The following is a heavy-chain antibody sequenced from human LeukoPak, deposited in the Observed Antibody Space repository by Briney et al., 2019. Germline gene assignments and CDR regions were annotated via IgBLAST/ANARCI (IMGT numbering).Heavy chain of an antibody. D-gene: IGHD3-3*01. V-gene: IGHV4-61*02. CDR1: GGSISSGSYY. CDR2: IYTSGST. CDR3: ASDRITIFGVVTSR. J-gene: IGHJ4*02. Sequence: SESLSLTCTVSGGSISSGSYYWGWIRQPAGKGLEWIGRIYTSGSTNYNPSLKSRVTISVDTSKNQFSLKLSSVTAADTAVYYCASDRITIFGVVTSRWGQGTLVTVSS.